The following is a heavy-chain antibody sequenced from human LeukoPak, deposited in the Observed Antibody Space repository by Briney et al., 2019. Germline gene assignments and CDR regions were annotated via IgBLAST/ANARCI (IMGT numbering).Heavy chain of an antibody. V-gene: IGHV4-34*01. J-gene: IGHJ4*02. CDR3: ARGSDYGDYYFDY. D-gene: IGHD4-17*01. Sequence: SETLSLTYAVYGGSFSGYYWSWIRQPPGKGLEWIGEINHSGSTNYNPSLKSRVTISVDTSKNQFSLKLSSVTAADTAVYYCARGSDYGDYYFDYWGQGTLVTVSS. CDR1: GGSFSGYY. CDR2: INHSGST.